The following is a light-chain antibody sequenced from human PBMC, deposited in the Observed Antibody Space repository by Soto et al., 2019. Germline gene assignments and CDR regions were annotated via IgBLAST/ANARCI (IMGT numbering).Light chain of an antibody. CDR3: QRYNAFSQT. J-gene: IGKJ1*01. CDR1: QSINSW. V-gene: IGKV1-5*01. CDR2: DAS. Sequence: DLQMTQSPSTLSASVGDRVIITCRASQSINSWVAWFQQKPGKAPKVLIYDASTLESGVPSTFSGSGSGTEFTLTIDSLQPDDVATYYCQRYNAFSQTFGQGTKVEI.